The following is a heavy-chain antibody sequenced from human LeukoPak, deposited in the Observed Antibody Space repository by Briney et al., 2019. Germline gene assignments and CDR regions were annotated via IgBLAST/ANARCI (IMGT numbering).Heavy chain of an antibody. J-gene: IGHJ3*02. V-gene: IGHV3-23*01. CDR1: GFTFSSYA. CDR2: ISVSGGST. Sequence: PGGSLRLSCAASGFTFSSYAMRWVRQAPGKGLEWVSGISVSGGSTYYADSVRGRFIISRDNSKNTLYLQMNSLRAEDTAVYYCASGDFWSGYYALDAFDIWGQGTMVTVSS. D-gene: IGHD3-3*01. CDR3: ASGDFWSGYYALDAFDI.